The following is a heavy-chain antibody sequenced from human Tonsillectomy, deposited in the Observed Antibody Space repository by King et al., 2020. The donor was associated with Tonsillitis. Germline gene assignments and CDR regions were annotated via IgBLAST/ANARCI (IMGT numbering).Heavy chain of an antibody. V-gene: IGHV4-61*01. D-gene: IGHD6-13*01. CDR1: GDSVSSGSYY. CDR2: IYYSGST. J-gene: IGHJ4*02. CDR3: ARDLYSSSWYYFDY. Sequence: VQLQESGPGLVKPSETLSLTCTVSGDSVSSGSYYWSWIRQPPGKGLEWIGYIYYSGSTNYNPSLKSRVTISVDTSKNQFSLKLSSVTAADTAVYYCARDLYSSSWYYFDYWGQGTLVTVSS.